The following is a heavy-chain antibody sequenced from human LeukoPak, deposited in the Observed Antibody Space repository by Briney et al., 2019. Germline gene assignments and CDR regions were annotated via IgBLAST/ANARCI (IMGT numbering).Heavy chain of an antibody. CDR2: ISYDGSNK. Sequence: HPGGSLRLSCSASGFTFSRYEMNWVRQAPGKGLEWVAVISYDGSNKYYADSVKGRSTISRDNSKNTLYLQMNSLRAEDTAVYYCARDGLGSRPYDSSGSQPHDAFDIWGQGTMVTVSS. V-gene: IGHV3-30*01. CDR1: GFTFSRYE. J-gene: IGHJ3*02. D-gene: IGHD3-22*01. CDR3: ARDGLGSRPYDSSGSQPHDAFDI.